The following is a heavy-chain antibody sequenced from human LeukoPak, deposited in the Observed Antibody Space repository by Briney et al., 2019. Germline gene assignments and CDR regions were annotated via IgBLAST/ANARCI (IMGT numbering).Heavy chain of an antibody. CDR3: ARGSGSYYYYYMDV. J-gene: IGHJ6*03. CDR1: GGSISSYY. CDR2: IYTSGST. Sequence: SETLSLTCTVSGGSISSYYWSWIRQPAGKGLEWIGRIYTSGSTNYNPSLKSRVTMSVDTSKNQFSLKLSSMTAADTAVYYCARGSGSYYYYYMDVWGKGTTVTISS. D-gene: IGHD1-26*01. V-gene: IGHV4-4*07.